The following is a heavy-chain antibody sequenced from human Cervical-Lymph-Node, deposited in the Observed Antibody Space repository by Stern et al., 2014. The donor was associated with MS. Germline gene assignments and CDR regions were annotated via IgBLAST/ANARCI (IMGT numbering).Heavy chain of an antibody. CDR3: ARHVYGMDV. CDR2: IYPGDSET. Sequence: EVQLVESGAEVKKPGESLKISCKVFGYNFNTYWIAWVRQMPGKGLDWMGIIYPGDSETRYNTSFQGQVPISVNKSISTAYLQWSTLKASDTAIYYCARHVYGMDVWGQGTTVTVSS. CDR1: GYNFNTYW. V-gene: IGHV5-51*01. J-gene: IGHJ6*02.